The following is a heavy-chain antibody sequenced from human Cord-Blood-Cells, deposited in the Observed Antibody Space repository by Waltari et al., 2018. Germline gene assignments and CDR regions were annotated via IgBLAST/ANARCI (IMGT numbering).Heavy chain of an antibody. CDR2: ISWNSGSI. D-gene: IGHD3-9*01. V-gene: IGHV3-9*01. J-gene: IGHJ4*02. CDR3: AKDSDLLRYFDWLPHGGGFDY. Sequence: EVQLVESGGGLVQPGRSLRLSCAASGFTFDDYAMHWVRPAPGKGLEWVSGISWNSGSIGYADSVKGRFTISRDNAKNSLYLQMNSLRAEDTALYYCAKDSDLLRYFDWLPHGGGFDYWGQGTLVTVSS. CDR1: GFTFDDYA.